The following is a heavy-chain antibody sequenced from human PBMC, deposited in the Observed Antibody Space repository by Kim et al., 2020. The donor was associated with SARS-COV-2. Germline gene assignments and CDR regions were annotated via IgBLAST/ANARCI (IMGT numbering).Heavy chain of an antibody. D-gene: IGHD1-26*01. CDR2: ISGSGTAT. V-gene: IGHV3-23*01. J-gene: IGHJ5*02. CDR3: AKGAGSSPEYNWFDP. CDR1: GFTFSSFA. Sequence: GGSLRLSCAASGFTFSSFAINWVRQAPGKGLEWVSSISGSGTATYYADSVKGRFTISRDNSKNTLYLEMHSLRAEDTAIYYCAKGAGSSPEYNWFDPWG.